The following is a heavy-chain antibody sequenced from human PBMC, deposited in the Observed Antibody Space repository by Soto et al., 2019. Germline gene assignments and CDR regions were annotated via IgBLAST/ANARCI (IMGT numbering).Heavy chain of an antibody. CDR1: GDTFKNSV. Sequence: QVQLVQSGVEVKKPGSSVKVSCKASGDTFKNSVISWVRQAPGQGLEWMGGTIPLFGTTDYAQKFQGKLTIRTDESTNTAQMGVSRLTSEDTAVYYCVAELDFGKLSVVWGQGTTVIVSS. D-gene: IGHD3-10*01. CDR2: TIPLFGTT. J-gene: IGHJ6*02. CDR3: VAELDFGKLSVV. V-gene: IGHV1-69*01.